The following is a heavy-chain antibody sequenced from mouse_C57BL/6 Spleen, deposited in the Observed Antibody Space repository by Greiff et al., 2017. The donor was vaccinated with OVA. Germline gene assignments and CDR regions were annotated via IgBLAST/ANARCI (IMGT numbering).Heavy chain of an antibody. Sequence: QVQLQQSGAELVRPGASVTLSCKASGYTFTDYEMHWVKQTPVHGLEWIGAIDPETGGTAYNQKFKGKAILTADKSSSTAYMELRSLTSEDSAVYYCTRKEGSTTVPEAMDYWGQGTSVTVSS. CDR3: TRKEGSTTVPEAMDY. CDR2: IDPETGGT. D-gene: IGHD1-1*01. J-gene: IGHJ4*01. V-gene: IGHV1-15*01. CDR1: GYTFTDYE.